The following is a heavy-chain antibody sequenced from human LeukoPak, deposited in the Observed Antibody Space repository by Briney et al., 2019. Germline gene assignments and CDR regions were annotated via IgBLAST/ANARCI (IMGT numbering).Heavy chain of an antibody. CDR2: ISAYNGNT. D-gene: IGHD5-12*01. Sequence: ASVKVSCKASGYTFTSYGISWVRQAPGQGLEWMGWISAYNGNTNYAQKLQGRVTMTTDTSTSTAYMELRSLRPDDTAVYYCARDRGYSGYAEYYFDYWGQGTLVTVSS. V-gene: IGHV1-18*01. J-gene: IGHJ4*02. CDR3: ARDRGYSGYAEYYFDY. CDR1: GYTFTSYG.